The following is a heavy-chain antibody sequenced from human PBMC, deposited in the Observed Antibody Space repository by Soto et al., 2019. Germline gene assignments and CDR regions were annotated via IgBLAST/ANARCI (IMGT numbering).Heavy chain of an antibody. CDR1: GFTLTNYW. CDR3: ARESEDLTSNFDY. V-gene: IGHV3-7*01. J-gene: IGHJ4*02. CDR2: IKPDGSLK. Sequence: GGSLRLSCAVSGFTLTNYWMAWVRQAPGKGLEWVANIKPDGSLKSYVASVKGRFTISRDSANNSLYLEMNSLRAEDTAVYYCARESEDLTSNFDYWGQGTLVTVSS.